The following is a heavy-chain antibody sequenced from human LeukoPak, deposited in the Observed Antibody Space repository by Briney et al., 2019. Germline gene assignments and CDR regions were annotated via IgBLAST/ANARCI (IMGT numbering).Heavy chain of an antibody. Sequence: PSETLSLTCTVSGGSISSGNYYWSWIRQPAGKGLEWIGRIYTSGSTNYNPSLKSRVTISIDTSKNQFSLKLSSVTAADTAVYYCARVVLLWFGEPTPFDYWGQGTLVTVSS. J-gene: IGHJ4*02. V-gene: IGHV4-61*02. D-gene: IGHD3-10*01. CDR1: GGSISSGNYY. CDR3: ARVVLLWFGEPTPFDY. CDR2: IYTSGST.